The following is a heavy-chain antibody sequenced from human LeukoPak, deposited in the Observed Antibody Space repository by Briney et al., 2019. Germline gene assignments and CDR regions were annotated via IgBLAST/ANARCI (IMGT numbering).Heavy chain of an antibody. J-gene: IGHJ4*02. CDR1: GFTFSSYS. CDR2: ISSSSSYI. CDR3: ARAQHSSSWYYFDY. V-gene: IGHV3-21*01. D-gene: IGHD6-13*01. Sequence: GGSLRLSCAVSGFTFSSYSMNWVRQAPAKGLEWVSSISSSSSYIYYADSVKGRFTISRDNAKNSLYLQMNSLRAEDTAVYYCARAQHSSSWYYFDYWGQGTLVTVSS.